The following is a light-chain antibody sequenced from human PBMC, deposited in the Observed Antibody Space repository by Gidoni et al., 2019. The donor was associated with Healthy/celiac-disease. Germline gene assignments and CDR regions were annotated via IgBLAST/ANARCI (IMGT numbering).Light chain of an antibody. J-gene: IGLJ2*01. Sequence: SYELTQPPSVSVSPGQTASITCSGDKVGDKYACWFQQKPGQSPVLVIYQGSKRPSGIPDRFSCSNSGNTATLTIRGTQAMDDADYYCQAWDSSTVVFGGGTKLTVL. CDR3: QAWDSSTVV. CDR2: QGS. V-gene: IGLV3-1*01. CDR1: KVGDKY.